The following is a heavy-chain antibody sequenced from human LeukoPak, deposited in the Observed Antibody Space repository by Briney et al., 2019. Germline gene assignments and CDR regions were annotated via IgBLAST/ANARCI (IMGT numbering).Heavy chain of an antibody. CDR3: AREVNYCSSTSCYDPFIDY. Sequence: GGSLRLSCAASGFTFSSYAMSWVRQAPGKGLEYVSAISSNGGSTYYANSVKGRFTISRDNSKNTLYLQMGSLRAEDMAVYYCAREVNYCSSTSCYDPFIDYWGQGTLVTVSS. D-gene: IGHD2-2*01. J-gene: IGHJ4*02. CDR2: ISSNGGST. V-gene: IGHV3-64*01. CDR1: GFTFSSYA.